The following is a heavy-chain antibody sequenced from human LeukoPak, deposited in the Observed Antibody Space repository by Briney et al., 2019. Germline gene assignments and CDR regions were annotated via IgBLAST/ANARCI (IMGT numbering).Heavy chain of an antibody. CDR3: ARGDYFDY. D-gene: IGHD3-10*01. CDR2: IIPIFGTA. J-gene: IGHJ4*02. V-gene: IGHV1-69*05. Sequence: GASVKVSCKASGGTFNNYAINWVRQAPGQGLEWMGGIIPIFGTANYAQKFQGRVTITTDESTSTAYMELSSLRSEDTAVYYCARGDYFDYWGQGTLVTVSS. CDR1: GGTFNNYA.